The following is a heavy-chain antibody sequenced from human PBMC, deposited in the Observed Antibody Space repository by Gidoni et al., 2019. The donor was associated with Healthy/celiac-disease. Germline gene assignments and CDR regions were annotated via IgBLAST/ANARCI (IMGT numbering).Heavy chain of an antibody. D-gene: IGHD6-19*01. CDR1: GFTFSSYA. J-gene: IGHJ3*02. Sequence: EVQLLESGGGLVQPGGSLRLSCAASGFTFSSYAMSWVRQAPGKGLEWVSAISGSGGSTYYADSVKGRFTISRDNSKNTLYLQMNSLRAEDTAVYYCAALLDRGGIAVDLNDAFDIWGQGTMVTVSS. CDR2: ISGSGGST. V-gene: IGHV3-23*01. CDR3: AALLDRGGIAVDLNDAFDI.